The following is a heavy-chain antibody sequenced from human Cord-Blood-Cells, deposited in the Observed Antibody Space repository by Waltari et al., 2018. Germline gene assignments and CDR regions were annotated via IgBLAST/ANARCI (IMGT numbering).Heavy chain of an antibody. J-gene: IGHJ3*02. CDR1: GFTFSSYA. Sequence: QVQLVESGGGVVQPGRSLRLSCAASGFTFSSYAMHWVRQAPGKGLEWGEVISYDGSNKYDADAVKGRFTISRDNSKNTLYLQMNSLRAEDTAVYYCARDKAGTTQGAFDIWGQGTMVTVSS. D-gene: IGHD1-1*01. CDR2: ISYDGSNK. V-gene: IGHV3-30-3*01. CDR3: ARDKAGTTQGAFDI.